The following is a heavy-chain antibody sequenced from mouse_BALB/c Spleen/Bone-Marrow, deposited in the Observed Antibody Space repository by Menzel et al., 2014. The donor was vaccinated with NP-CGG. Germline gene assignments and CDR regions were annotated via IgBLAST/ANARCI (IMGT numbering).Heavy chain of an antibody. CDR1: GYTFTSYW. CDR3: RCYDYTMDY. CDR2: IYPGSGTI. V-gene: IGHV1S22*01. J-gene: IGHJ4*01. D-gene: IGHD1-1*01. Sequence: LQQSGSELVRPGASVKLSCKASGYTFTSYWIRWVKQRPGQGLEWIGNIYPGSGTINYDEKFKNKATLTVDTSSSIAYMQLSSLTSEDSAVYYCRCYDYTMDYWGQGTSVTVSS.